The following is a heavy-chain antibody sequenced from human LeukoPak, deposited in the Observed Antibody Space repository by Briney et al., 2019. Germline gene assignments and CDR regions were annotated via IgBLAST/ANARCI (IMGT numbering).Heavy chain of an antibody. D-gene: IGHD3-22*01. CDR2: INHSGST. Sequence: PSETLSLTCAVYGGSFSGYYWSWIRQPPGKGLEWIGEINHSGSTNYNPSLKSRVTISVDTSKNQFSLKLSSVTAADTAVYYCARRGILNYDSSGPHYSMDVWGQGTTVTVSS. CDR1: GGSFSGYY. V-gene: IGHV4-34*01. CDR3: ARRGILNYDSSGPHYSMDV. J-gene: IGHJ6*02.